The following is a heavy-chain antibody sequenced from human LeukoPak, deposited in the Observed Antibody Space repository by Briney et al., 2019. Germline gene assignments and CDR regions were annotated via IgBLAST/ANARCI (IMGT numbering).Heavy chain of an antibody. CDR2: ISGSSSYI. J-gene: IGHJ1*01. Sequence: PGGSLRLSCAASGFTFSSYSMKWVRQAPGKGLEWVSSISGSSSYIYYADSLKGRFTISRDNAKNSLYLQMNSLRAEDTAVYYCARDRVVVPAANGEYFQHWGQGTLVTVSS. CDR1: GFTFSSYS. V-gene: IGHV3-21*01. CDR3: ARDRVVVPAANGEYFQH. D-gene: IGHD2-2*01.